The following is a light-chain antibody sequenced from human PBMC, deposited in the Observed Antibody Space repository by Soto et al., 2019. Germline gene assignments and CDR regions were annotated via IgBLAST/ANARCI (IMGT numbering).Light chain of an antibody. CDR2: GAS. J-gene: IGKJ5*01. CDR3: QQYDNSPIT. V-gene: IGKV1-33*01. CDR1: QDINNY. Sequence: DIQMTQSPSSLSASVGDRVTITCQASQDINNYLNWYQQKPGKAPKLLIYGASNLEAGVPSRFSGSGSGKRFTFTISSLQPEDIATYYCQQYDNSPITFGQGTRLEIK.